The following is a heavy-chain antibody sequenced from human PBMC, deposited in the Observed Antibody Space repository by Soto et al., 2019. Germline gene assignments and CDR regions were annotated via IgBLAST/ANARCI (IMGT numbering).Heavy chain of an antibody. CDR3: ARDPTSITGTTLYSSVAKYGMDV. Sequence: GGSLRLSCAASGFTFSSYAMHWVRQAPGKGLEWVAVISYDGSNKYYADSVKGRFTISRDNSKNTLYLQMNSLRAEDTAVYYCARDPTSITGTTLYSSVAKYGMDVWGQGTTVTVSS. J-gene: IGHJ6*02. V-gene: IGHV3-30-3*01. CDR2: ISYDGSNK. CDR1: GFTFSSYA. D-gene: IGHD1-7*01.